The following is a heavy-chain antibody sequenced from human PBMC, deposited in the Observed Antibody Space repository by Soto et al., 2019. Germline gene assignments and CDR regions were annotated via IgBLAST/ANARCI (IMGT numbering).Heavy chain of an antibody. Sequence: SVKVSCKASGGTFSSYAISWVRQAPGQGLEWMGGIIPIFGTANYAQKFQGRVTITADESTSTAYMELSSLRSDDTAVYYCAREEDIVVVPAAIPPRHYYYYYGMDVWGQGTTVTAP. V-gene: IGHV1-69*13. CDR3: AREEDIVVVPAAIPPRHYYYYYGMDV. CDR2: IIPIFGTA. CDR1: GGTFSSYA. D-gene: IGHD2-2*02. J-gene: IGHJ6*02.